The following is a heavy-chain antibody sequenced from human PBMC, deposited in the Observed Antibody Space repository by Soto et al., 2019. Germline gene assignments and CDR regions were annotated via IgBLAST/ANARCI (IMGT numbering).Heavy chain of an antibody. J-gene: IGHJ4*02. CDR1: GFTFSNAW. CDR2: IKSKTDGGTT. V-gene: IGHV3-15*01. Sequence: RLSCAASGFTFSNAWMSWVRQAPGKGLEWVGRIKSKTDGGTTDYAAPVKGRFTISRDDSKNTLYLQTNSLKTEDTAVYYCTTDRYYDYVWGSSHWGQGTLVTVSS. D-gene: IGHD3-16*01. CDR3: TTDRYYDYVWGSSH.